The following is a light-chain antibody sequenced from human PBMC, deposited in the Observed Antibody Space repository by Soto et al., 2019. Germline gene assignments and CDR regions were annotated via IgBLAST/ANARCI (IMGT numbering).Light chain of an antibody. CDR3: QQSANWPKT. Sequence: LTQSAGTLALYPEERAHPSRRSSQSVGSIYLAWYQQKPGQAPRLLIYGASSRATDIPDRFSGSGSGTEFTLTISCLQSEDSAVYFCQQSANWPKTFGEGTKVDIK. CDR2: GAS. V-gene: IGKV3-20*01. CDR1: QSVGSIY. J-gene: IGKJ1*01.